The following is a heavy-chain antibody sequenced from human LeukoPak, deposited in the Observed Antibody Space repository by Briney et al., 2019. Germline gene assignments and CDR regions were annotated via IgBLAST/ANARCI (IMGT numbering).Heavy chain of an antibody. CDR2: INSDGSTT. V-gene: IGHV3-74*01. Sequence: GGSLRLSCAASGFTFDDYGMSWVRQAPGRGLVWVSRINSDGSTTAYADSVRGRFTISRDNAKNTLYLQMNSLRDEDTAMYYCARALERTGYWGQGTLVTVSS. CDR1: GFTFDDYG. J-gene: IGHJ4*02. CDR3: ARALERTGY. D-gene: IGHD1-1*01.